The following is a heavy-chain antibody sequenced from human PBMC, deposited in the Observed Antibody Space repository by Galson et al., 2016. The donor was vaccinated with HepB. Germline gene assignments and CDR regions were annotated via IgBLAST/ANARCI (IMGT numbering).Heavy chain of an antibody. CDR2: ITASGVRT. J-gene: IGHJ4*02. V-gene: IGHV3-23*01. D-gene: IGHD2-21*02. Sequence: SLRLSCAASGFPFDAYVMSWVRQAPGKGLEWVSIITASGVRTHYADSVKGRFTVSRDNSKGTVFLQMDSLRVDDTAIYFCARKTVTLIKQVFDSWGQGTLVTVSS. CDR1: GFPFDAYV. CDR3: ARKTVTLIKQVFDS.